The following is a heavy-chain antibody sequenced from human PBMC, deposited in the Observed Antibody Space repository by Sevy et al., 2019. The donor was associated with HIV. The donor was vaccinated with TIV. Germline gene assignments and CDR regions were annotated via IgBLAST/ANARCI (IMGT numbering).Heavy chain of an antibody. CDR3: TSGYTYSRYFDY. CDR1: GFTINDAG. Sequence: GGSLRLSCAASGFTINDAGMNWVRQAPGKGLEWVGRIKSKSYGGTIDYAAPVKGRFAISRDDSKNTLLLQMNSLETEDTAVYYCTSGYTYSRYFDYWGQGTLVTVSS. D-gene: IGHD6-13*01. J-gene: IGHJ4*02. V-gene: IGHV3-15*07. CDR2: IKSKSYGGTI.